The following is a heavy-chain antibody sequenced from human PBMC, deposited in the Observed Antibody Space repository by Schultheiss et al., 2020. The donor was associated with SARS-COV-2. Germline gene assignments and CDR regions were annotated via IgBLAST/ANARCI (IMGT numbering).Heavy chain of an antibody. CDR1: GFTVSSNY. V-gene: IGHV4-39*07. CDR3: ARGLSMVRGVIIRWFDP. Sequence: GSLRLSCAASGFTVSSNYMSWVRQPPGKGLEWIGSIYYSGSTYYNPSLKSRVTISVDTSKNQFSLKLSSVTAADTAVYYCARGLSMVRGVIIRWFDPWGQGTLVTVSS. CDR2: IYYSGST. J-gene: IGHJ5*02. D-gene: IGHD3-10*01.